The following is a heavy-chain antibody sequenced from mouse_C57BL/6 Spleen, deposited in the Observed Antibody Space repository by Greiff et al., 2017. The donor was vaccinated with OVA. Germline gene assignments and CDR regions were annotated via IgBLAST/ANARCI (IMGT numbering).Heavy chain of an antibody. D-gene: IGHD1-3*01. V-gene: IGHV1-18*01. Sequence: VQLKESGPELVKPGASVKIPCKASGYTFTDYNMDWVKQSHGKSLEWIGDINPNNGGTIYNQKFKGKATLTVDKSSSTAYMELRSLTSEDTAVYYCARSPYNYEGAMDYWGQGTSVTVSS. CDR3: ARSPYNYEGAMDY. CDR1: GYTFTDYN. CDR2: INPNNGGT. J-gene: IGHJ4*01.